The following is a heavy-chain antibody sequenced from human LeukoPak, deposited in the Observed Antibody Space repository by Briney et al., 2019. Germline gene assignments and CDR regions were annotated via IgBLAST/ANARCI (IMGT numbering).Heavy chain of an antibody. CDR2: ISGGGGST. J-gene: IGHJ4*02. CDR1: GLTFSAYG. Sequence: GGSLRLSCAASGLTFSAYGMSWIRQSPEKGLEWVSAISGGGGSTYYADSVKGRFTISRDNSKNTLYLQMNSLRAEDTAVYYCARPGPGGSGSYIWGQGTLVTVSS. V-gene: IGHV3-23*01. D-gene: IGHD3-10*01. CDR3: ARPGPGGSGSYI.